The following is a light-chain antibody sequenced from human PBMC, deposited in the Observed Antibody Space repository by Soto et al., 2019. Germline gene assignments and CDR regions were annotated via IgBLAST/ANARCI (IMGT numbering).Light chain of an antibody. J-gene: IGKJ1*01. CDR1: QTIMTY. Sequence: DIPINKCPSALSASLGDEVTITCRASQTIMTYLEWYQLKPGKPPRLLIYAASSLQSGVPSRFSGSGSGTDFTLTISRLQPEDFAAYSCQQCGSSPPTFGQGTKVDIK. V-gene: IGKV1-39*01. CDR2: AAS. CDR3: QQCGSSPPT.